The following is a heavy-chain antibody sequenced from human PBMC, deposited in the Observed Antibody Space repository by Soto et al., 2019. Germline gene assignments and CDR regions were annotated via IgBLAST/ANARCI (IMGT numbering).Heavy chain of an antibody. D-gene: IGHD5-12*01. Sequence: QVQLVQSGAEVKKPGSSVKVYCKTSGGTFSNDIITWVRQAPGQGLEWMGRIIPLLDIANYAQKFQGRVTITADKSTSTAYMELNSLRSEDTAVYYCARDSPIGSTFSGYDAIDYWGQGTLVTVSS. V-gene: IGHV1-69*08. CDR1: GGTFSNDI. CDR2: IIPLLDIA. CDR3: ARDSPIGSTFSGYDAIDY. J-gene: IGHJ4*02.